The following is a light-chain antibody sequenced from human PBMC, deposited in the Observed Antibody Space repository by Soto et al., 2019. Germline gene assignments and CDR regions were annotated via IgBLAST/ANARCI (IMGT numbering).Light chain of an antibody. CDR3: QQYNNYPRT. Sequence: DIKMTQSASTLSASVGDRVTITCRASQSISIWLAWYQQKPGKAPKILIYKASSLESGVPSRFSGSGSGTEFTLTISSLQPDDFATYYCQQYNNYPRTFGQRTKVDIK. J-gene: IGKJ1*01. CDR2: KAS. CDR1: QSISIW. V-gene: IGKV1-5*03.